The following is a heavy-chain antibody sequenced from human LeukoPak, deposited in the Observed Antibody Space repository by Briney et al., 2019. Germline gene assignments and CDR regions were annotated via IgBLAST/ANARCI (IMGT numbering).Heavy chain of an antibody. Sequence: PSETLSLTCSVSGVSISSAGYYWSWIRQPAGRGLEWIGRIYPSGTTHYNPSLESRVTIALDTSKNQFTLKLNSVTAADTAVYYCARDKGLYAYFSDYWGQGTLVSVSS. CDR1: GVSISSAGYY. V-gene: IGHV4-61*02. CDR3: ARDKGLYAYFSDY. J-gene: IGHJ4*02. CDR2: IYPSGTT. D-gene: IGHD2-2*01.